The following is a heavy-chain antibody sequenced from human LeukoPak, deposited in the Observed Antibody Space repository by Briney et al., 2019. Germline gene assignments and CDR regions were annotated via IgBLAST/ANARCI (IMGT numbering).Heavy chain of an antibody. J-gene: IGHJ5*02. D-gene: IGHD3-3*01. CDR2: INPNSGGT. Sequence: ASVKVSCKASGYTFTGYYMHWVPQATGQGLEWRGLINPNSGGTNYAQKFQGRVTMTRDTSISTAYMELSRLRSDDTAVYYCARVQTIFGVVIFENWFDPWGQGTLVTVSS. CDR3: ARVQTIFGVVIFENWFDP. V-gene: IGHV1-2*02. CDR1: GYTFTGYY.